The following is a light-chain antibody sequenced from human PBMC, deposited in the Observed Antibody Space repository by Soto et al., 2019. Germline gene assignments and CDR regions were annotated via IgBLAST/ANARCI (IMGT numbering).Light chain of an antibody. CDR1: QGISSG. CDR2: ATS. Sequence: AIEMTQSPSSLSSSVGDRVTITCRASQGISSGLGWYQQKPGEAPKLLIFATSTIPTGVPSRFSGSGSGTDFTLTIGSLQPEDFATYYCLQDVDYPRTFGQGTKLVIK. V-gene: IGKV1-6*01. J-gene: IGKJ2*01. CDR3: LQDVDYPRT.